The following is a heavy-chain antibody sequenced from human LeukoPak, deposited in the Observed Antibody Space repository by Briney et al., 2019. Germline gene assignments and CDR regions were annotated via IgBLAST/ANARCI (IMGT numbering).Heavy chain of an antibody. D-gene: IGHD3-16*01. V-gene: IGHV4-34*01. CDR1: GGSFSGYY. J-gene: IGHJ4*02. CDR3: ARGRFNYDYVWGSPPNYFDY. CDR2: INHSGST. Sequence: PSETLSLTCAVYGGSFSGYYWSWIRQPPGKGLEWIGEINHSGSTNYNPSLKSRVTISVDTSKNQFSLKLSSVTAADTAVYYCARGRFNYDYVWGSPPNYFDYWGQGTLGTVSS.